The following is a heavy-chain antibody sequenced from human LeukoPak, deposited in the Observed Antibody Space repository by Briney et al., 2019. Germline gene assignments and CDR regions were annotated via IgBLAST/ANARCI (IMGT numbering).Heavy chain of an antibody. Sequence: GGSLRVSCAASGFTFSSYWMSWVRQAPGKGLEWVANIKQGGSEKYYVDSVKGRFTISRDNAENSLYLQMNSLRAEDTAVYYCARDQQWLVPRYYYYGMDVWGQGTTVTVSS. CDR1: GFTFSSYW. CDR3: ARDQQWLVPRYYYYGMDV. J-gene: IGHJ6*02. CDR2: IKQGGSEK. V-gene: IGHV3-7*01. D-gene: IGHD6-19*01.